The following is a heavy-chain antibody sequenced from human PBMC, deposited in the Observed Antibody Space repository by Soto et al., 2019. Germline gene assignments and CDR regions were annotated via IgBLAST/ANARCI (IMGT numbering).Heavy chain of an antibody. V-gene: IGHV3-30*18. CDR3: ANGVVVATTYVQH. J-gene: IGHJ1*01. D-gene: IGHD2-15*01. CDR1: GFTFSSYG. Sequence: QVQLVESGGGVVQPGRSLRLSCAASGFTFSSYGMHWVRQAPGKGLEWVAVISYDGSDKYYADSVKGRFTISRDNSNNTLYLQMDSLRAEATAVYYCANGVVVATTYVQHWGQGTLVTVSS. CDR2: ISYDGSDK.